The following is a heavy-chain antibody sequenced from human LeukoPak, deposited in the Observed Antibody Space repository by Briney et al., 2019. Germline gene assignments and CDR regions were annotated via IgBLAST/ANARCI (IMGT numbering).Heavy chain of an antibody. Sequence: ASVKVSCKASGYTFTSYYMHWVRQAPGQGLEWMGIINSSGGSTSYAQKFQGRVTMTRDMSTSTVYMELSSLRSEDTAVYYCARYTAMVTGYDYWGQGTLVTVSS. CDR1: GYTFTSYY. J-gene: IGHJ4*02. V-gene: IGHV1-46*01. CDR3: ARYTAMVTGYDY. D-gene: IGHD5-18*01. CDR2: INSSGGST.